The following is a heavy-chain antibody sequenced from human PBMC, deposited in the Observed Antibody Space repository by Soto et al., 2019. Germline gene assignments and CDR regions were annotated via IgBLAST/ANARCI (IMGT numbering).Heavy chain of an antibody. Sequence: GASVKVSCKASGYTFTGYYMHWVRQAPGQGLEWMGWINPNSGGTNYAQKFQGWVTMTRDTSISTAYMELSRLRSDDTAVYYCARSQGSSTSLEIYYYYYYGMDVWGQGTTVTGLL. J-gene: IGHJ6*02. D-gene: IGHD2-2*01. CDR3: ARSQGSSTSLEIYYYYYYGMDV. CDR2: INPNSGGT. CDR1: GYTFTGYY. V-gene: IGHV1-2*04.